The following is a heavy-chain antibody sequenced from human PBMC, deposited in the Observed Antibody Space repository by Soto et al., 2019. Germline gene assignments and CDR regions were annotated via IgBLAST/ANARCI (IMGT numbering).Heavy chain of an antibody. CDR2: INPNSGGT. D-gene: IGHD6-13*01. V-gene: IGHV1-2*02. Sequence: ASVKVSCKASGYTFTGYYMHWVRQAPGQGLEWMGWINPNSGGTNYAQKFQGRVTMTRDTSISTAYMELSRLRSDDTAVYYCAQDKSSSWYSYFQHWGQGTLVTVS. CDR1: GYTFTGYY. J-gene: IGHJ1*01. CDR3: AQDKSSSWYSYFQH.